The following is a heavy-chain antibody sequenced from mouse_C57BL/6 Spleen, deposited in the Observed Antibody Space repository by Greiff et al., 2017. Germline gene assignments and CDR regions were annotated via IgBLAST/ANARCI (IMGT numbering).Heavy chain of an antibody. Sequence: EVQLVESGPELVKPGASVKISCKASGYTFTDYYMNWVKQSHGKGLEWIGDINPNNGGTSYNQKFKGKATLTVDKSSSTAYMELRSLTSENSAVYYCARGNLAYWGQGTTLTVAS. V-gene: IGHV1-26*01. CDR1: GYTFTDYY. CDR2: INPNNGGT. J-gene: IGHJ2*01. CDR3: ARGNLAY.